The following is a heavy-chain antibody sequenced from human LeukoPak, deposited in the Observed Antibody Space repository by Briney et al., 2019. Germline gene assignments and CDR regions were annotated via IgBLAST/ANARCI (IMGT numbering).Heavy chain of an antibody. CDR2: IYTSGST. CDR1: GGSISSGSYY. D-gene: IGHD5-12*01. CDR3: ARVVGYSGYAGRQFDY. Sequence: SETLSFTCTVAGGSISSGSYYWSWIRQPAGKGLEWIARIYTSGSTNYNPSLKSRVTISVDTSKNQFSLKLSSVTAADTAVYYCARVVGYSGYAGRQFDYWGQGTLVTVSS. J-gene: IGHJ4*02. V-gene: IGHV4-61*02.